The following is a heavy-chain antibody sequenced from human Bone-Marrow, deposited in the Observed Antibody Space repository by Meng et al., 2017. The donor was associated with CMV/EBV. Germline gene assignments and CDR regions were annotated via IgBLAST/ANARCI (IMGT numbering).Heavy chain of an antibody. D-gene: IGHD5-18*01. CDR1: GGSFSGYY. J-gene: IGHJ4*02. CDR2: INHSGST. V-gene: IGHV4-34*01. Sequence: SETLSLTCAVYGGSFSGYYWSWIRQPPGKGLEWIGEINHSGSTNYNPSLKSRVTISVDTSKNQFSLKLSSVTAADTAVYYCARQGYSYGFPRPFDYWGQGTLVTFSS. CDR3: ARQGYSYGFPRPFDY.